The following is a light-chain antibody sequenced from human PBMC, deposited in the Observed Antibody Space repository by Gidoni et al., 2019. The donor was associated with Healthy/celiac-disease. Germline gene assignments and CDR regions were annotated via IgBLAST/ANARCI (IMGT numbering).Light chain of an antibody. CDR1: SSDVGGYNY. Sequence: QSALTQPPSASGSPGQSVPISRTGTSSDVGGYNYVSWYQQHPGKAPKLMIYEVSKRPSGVPDRFSGSKSGNTASLTVSGLQAEDEADYYCSSYAGSNNHVVFGGGTKLTVL. CDR2: EVS. CDR3: SSYAGSNNHVV. V-gene: IGLV2-8*01. J-gene: IGLJ2*01.